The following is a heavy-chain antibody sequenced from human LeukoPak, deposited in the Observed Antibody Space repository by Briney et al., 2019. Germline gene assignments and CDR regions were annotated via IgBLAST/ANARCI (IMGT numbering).Heavy chain of an antibody. CDR3: ARELEPPGNYFDY. D-gene: IGHD1-1*01. Sequence: SETLSLTCTVSGASISSGMYYWSWIRQPAGKGLEWIGRIYTRGSTYYNPSLKSRVTISVDTSKNQFSLKLASVTAADTAVYYCARELEPPGNYFDYWGQGTLVTVSS. V-gene: IGHV4-61*02. CDR1: GASISSGMYY. CDR2: IYTRGST. J-gene: IGHJ4*02.